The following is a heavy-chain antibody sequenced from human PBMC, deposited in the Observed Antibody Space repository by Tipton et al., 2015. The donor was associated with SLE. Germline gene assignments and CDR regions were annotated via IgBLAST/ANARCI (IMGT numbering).Heavy chain of an antibody. CDR3: AKDRRDDYGDYDAFDI. V-gene: IGHV3-30*02. CDR2: IRYDGSNK. Sequence: SLRLSCAASGFTFSSYGMHWVRQAPGKGLEWVAFIRYDGSNKYYADSVKGRFTISRDNSKNTLYLQMNSVRAEDTAVYFCAKDRRDDYGDYDAFDIWGQGTMVTVSS. J-gene: IGHJ3*02. CDR1: GFTFSSYG. D-gene: IGHD4-17*01.